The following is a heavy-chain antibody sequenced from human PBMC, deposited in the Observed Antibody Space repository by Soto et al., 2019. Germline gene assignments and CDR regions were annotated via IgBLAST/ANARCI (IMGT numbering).Heavy chain of an antibody. CDR1: GGSISSSSYY. V-gene: IGHV4-39*01. CDR3: ARRREIAVAGVAFDI. D-gene: IGHD6-19*01. J-gene: IGHJ3*02. CDR2: IYYSGST. Sequence: PSETLSLTCTVSGGSISSSSYYWGWIRQPPGKGLEWIGSIYYSGSTYYNPSLKSRVTISVDTSKNQFSLKLSSVTAADTAVYYCARRREIAVAGVAFDIWGQGTMVTVS.